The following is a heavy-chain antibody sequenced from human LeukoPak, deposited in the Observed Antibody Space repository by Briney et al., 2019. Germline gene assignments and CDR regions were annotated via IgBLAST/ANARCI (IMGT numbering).Heavy chain of an antibody. D-gene: IGHD3-9*01. CDR1: GGSISSHY. CDR3: AREVQYYDILTGYYNGNYFDY. J-gene: IGHJ4*02. Sequence: SETLSLTCTVSGGSISSHYWSWIRQPPGKGLEWIGYNYYSGSTNYNPSLKSRVTISVDTSKNQFSLKLSSVTAADTAVYYCAREVQYYDILTGYYNGNYFDYWGQGTLVTVSS. V-gene: IGHV4-59*11. CDR2: NYYSGST.